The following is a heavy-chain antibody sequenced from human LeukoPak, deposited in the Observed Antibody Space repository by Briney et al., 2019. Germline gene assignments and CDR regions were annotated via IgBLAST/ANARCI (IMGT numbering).Heavy chain of an antibody. D-gene: IGHD1-20*01. J-gene: IGHJ5*02. Sequence: GGSLRLSCAASGFTFSDYYMTWIRQAPGKGLEWVSYISSSGSTIYYADSVKGRFTISRDNAKNSLYLQMNSLRAEDTAVYYCARDMSITGTTGWFDPWGQGTLVTVSS. CDR3: ARDMSITGTTGWFDP. CDR1: GFTFSDYY. V-gene: IGHV3-11*01. CDR2: ISSSGSTI.